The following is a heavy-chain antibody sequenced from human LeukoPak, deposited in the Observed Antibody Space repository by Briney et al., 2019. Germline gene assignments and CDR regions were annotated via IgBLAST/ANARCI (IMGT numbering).Heavy chain of an antibody. D-gene: IGHD6-19*01. V-gene: IGHV3-48*01. Sequence: GGSLRLSCAASGFTFSTYSMNWVRQAPGKGLEWVSSISSGSSTIYYADSVKGQFTISRDNSKNTLYLQMNSLRAEDTAVYYCARDRAPSIAVAGSDYWGQGTLVTVSS. CDR1: GFTFSTYS. CDR3: ARDRAPSIAVAGSDY. J-gene: IGHJ4*02. CDR2: ISSGSSTI.